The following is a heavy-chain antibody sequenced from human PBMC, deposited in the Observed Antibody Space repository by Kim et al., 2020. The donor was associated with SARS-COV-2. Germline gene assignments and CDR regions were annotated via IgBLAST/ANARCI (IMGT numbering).Heavy chain of an antibody. Sequence: SETLSLTCAVSGGPISSYYWSWIRQPPGKGLEWIGFIYHSGSTKYNPSLKSRVSISVDTSKNQFSLKLSSATAADTAAYYCARHGGDWPTGPLDYWGQG. D-gene: IGHD2-21*02. CDR1: GGPISSYY. CDR2: IYHSGST. J-gene: IGHJ4*02. CDR3: ARHGGDWPTGPLDY. V-gene: IGHV4-59*08.